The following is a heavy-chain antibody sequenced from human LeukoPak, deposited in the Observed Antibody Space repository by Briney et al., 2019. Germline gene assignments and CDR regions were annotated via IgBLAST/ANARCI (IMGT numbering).Heavy chain of an antibody. CDR2: INPNSGGT. J-gene: IGHJ4*02. V-gene: IGHV1-2*02. Sequence: ASVKVSCKASGYTFADYYMHWVRQAPGQGLEWMGWINPNSGGTNYAQKFQGRVTMTRDTSISTAYMELSRLRSDDTAVYYCARGDLLYSSHGEVDYWGQGTLVTVSS. CDR3: ARGDLLYSSHGEVDY. D-gene: IGHD4-17*01. CDR1: GYTFADYY.